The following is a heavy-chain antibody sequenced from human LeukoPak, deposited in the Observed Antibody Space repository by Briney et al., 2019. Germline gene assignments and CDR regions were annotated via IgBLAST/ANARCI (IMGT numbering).Heavy chain of an antibody. CDR3: ARVDIVVVVAATAYYFDY. D-gene: IGHD2-15*01. J-gene: IGHJ4*02. V-gene: IGHV4-39*07. CDR2: IYYSGST. Sequence: PSETLSLTCTVSGGSISSSSYYWGWIRQPPGKGLEWIGSIYYSGSTYYNPSLKSRVTISVDTSKNQFSLKLSSVTAADTAVYYCARVDIVVVVAATAYYFDYWGQGTLVTVSS. CDR1: GGSISSSSYY.